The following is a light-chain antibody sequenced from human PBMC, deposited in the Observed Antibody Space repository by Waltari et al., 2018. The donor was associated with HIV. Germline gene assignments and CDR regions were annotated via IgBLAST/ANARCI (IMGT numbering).Light chain of an antibody. CDR1: SSNIGSNN. Sequence: QSVLTQPPSASGTPGQRVTISCSGSSSNIGSNNVNWYQQLPGTAPKLLIYSNNQRPSGVPDRFSGSKSGTSASLAISGLQSEDEADYYCAAWDDSLNGWVFGGGTKLTVL. CDR3: AAWDDSLNGWV. J-gene: IGLJ3*02. CDR2: SNN. V-gene: IGLV1-44*01.